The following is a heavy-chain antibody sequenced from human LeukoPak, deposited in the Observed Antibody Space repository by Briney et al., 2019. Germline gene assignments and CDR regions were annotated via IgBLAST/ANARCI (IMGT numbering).Heavy chain of an antibody. J-gene: IGHJ4*02. V-gene: IGHV3-23*01. Sequence: GGSLRLSCAASGFTFSNYGMSWVRQAPGKGLEWVSGIRGNGDNTYYADSAKGRSSIARDNSKNPLYLQMDSLRAEDTAVYHCAKTNGYYDYWGRGTLVTVSS. CDR3: AKTNGYYDY. CDR1: GFTFSNYG. CDR2: IRGNGDNT. D-gene: IGHD3-22*01.